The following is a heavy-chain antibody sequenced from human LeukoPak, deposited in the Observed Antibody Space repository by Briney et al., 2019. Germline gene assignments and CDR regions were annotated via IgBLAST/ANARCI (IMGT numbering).Heavy chain of an antibody. CDR2: IWYDGSNK. J-gene: IGHJ4*02. CDR3: AGDYYGSGSYYHY. D-gene: IGHD3-10*01. V-gene: IGHV3-33*01. Sequence: GGSLRLSCAASGFTFSSYGMHWVRQAPGKGLEWVAVIWYDGSNKYYADSVKGRFTISRDNSKNTLYLQMNSLRAEDTAVYYCAGDYYGSGSYYHYWGQGTLVTVSS. CDR1: GFTFSSYG.